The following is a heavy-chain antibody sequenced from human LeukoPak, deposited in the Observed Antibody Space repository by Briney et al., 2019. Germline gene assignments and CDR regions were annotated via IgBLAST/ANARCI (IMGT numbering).Heavy chain of an antibody. V-gene: IGHV6-1*01. J-gene: IGHJ5*02. CDR2: TYYRSKLYN. Sequence: SQTLSLTCAISGDSVSSNSADWDWIRQSPSRGLEWLGRTYYRSKLYNDYAVSVKSRITINTDTSKNQFSLQLNSVTPEDTAVYYCARNWPWFDPWGQGTLVTVSS. CDR1: GDSVSSNSAD. CDR3: ARNWPWFDP.